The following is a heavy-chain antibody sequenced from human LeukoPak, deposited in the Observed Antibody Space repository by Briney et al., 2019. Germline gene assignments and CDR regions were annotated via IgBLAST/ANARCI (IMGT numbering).Heavy chain of an antibody. CDR3: ARELQTPVRVQN. J-gene: IGHJ1*01. V-gene: IGHV3-48*01. CDR1: GFIFSSYS. Sequence: GGSLTLPCTVSGFIFSSYSVNWVRQAPGKGLEWVSYISGSSSIRYVDSVEGRFPISRDNAKNLLYLQMNSLRAEDTAVYYCARELQTPVRVQNWGQG. CDR2: ISGSSSI. D-gene: IGHD6-6*01.